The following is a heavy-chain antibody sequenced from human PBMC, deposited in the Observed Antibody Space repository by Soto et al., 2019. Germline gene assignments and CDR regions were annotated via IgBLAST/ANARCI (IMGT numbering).Heavy chain of an antibody. CDR2: VSGYNGHT. Sequence: QVKLVQSGAEVRKPGASVKVSCKASGYTFFNYGITWVRQAPGQGLEWMGWVSGYNGHTNYAQKFEGRVTMTRDISTTTAYMELRNLRSDDTAVYYCARLVGPTSIDNWFDPWGQGTLVTVSS. CDR1: GYTFFNYG. J-gene: IGHJ5*02. V-gene: IGHV1-18*01. D-gene: IGHD1-26*01. CDR3: ARLVGPTSIDNWFDP.